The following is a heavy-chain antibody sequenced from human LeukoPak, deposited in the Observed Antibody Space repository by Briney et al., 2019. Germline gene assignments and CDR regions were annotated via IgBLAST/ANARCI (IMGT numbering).Heavy chain of an antibody. J-gene: IGHJ3*02. CDR1: GGSISNYY. D-gene: IGHD4-17*01. Sequence: PSETLSLTCTVSGGSISNYYWSWIRQPPGKGLEWIGYIYDGGSTNYNPSLMSRVTISVDTSKNQFSLRLSSVTAADTAVYFCARKTTVTTTYAFDIWGQGTMVTVSS. CDR3: ARKTTVTTTYAFDI. V-gene: IGHV4-59*01. CDR2: IYDGGST.